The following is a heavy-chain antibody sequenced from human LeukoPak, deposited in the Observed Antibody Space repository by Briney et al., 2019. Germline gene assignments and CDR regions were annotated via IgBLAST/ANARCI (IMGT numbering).Heavy chain of an antibody. CDR2: IKQDGSEK. D-gene: IGHD4-17*01. Sequence: GGSLRLSCAASGFTFSSYWMSWVRQAPGKGLEWVANIKQDGSEKYYVDSVKGRFTISRDNAKNSLYLQMNSLRAEDTAVYYCARDILHYGDYEGGYFDYWGQGTLVTVSS. J-gene: IGHJ4*02. V-gene: IGHV3-7*01. CDR3: ARDILHYGDYEGGYFDY. CDR1: GFTFSSYW.